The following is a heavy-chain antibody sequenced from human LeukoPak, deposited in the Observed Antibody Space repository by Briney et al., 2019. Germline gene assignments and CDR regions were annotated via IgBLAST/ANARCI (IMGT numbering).Heavy chain of an antibody. D-gene: IGHD2-2*01. J-gene: IGHJ5*02. CDR1: GYTFPSYD. CDR2: MNPNSGNT. Sequence: GASVKVSCKASGYTFPSYDTNWVRQATGQGLESMGWMNPNSGNTGYAQKFQGRVTITRNTSISTAYMELSSLRSEDTAVYYCARGRPRRSSTSCLNWFDPWGQGTLVTVSS. CDR3: ARGRPRRSSTSCLNWFDP. V-gene: IGHV1-8*03.